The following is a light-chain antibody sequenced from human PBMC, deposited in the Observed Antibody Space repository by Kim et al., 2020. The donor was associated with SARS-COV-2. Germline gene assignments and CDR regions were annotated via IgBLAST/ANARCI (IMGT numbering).Light chain of an antibody. CDR1: SLSGYY. J-gene: IGLJ2*01. CDR3: NSRDSSGNPL. CDR2: GKN. V-gene: IGLV3-19*01. Sequence: SSELTQDPAVSVALGQTVRISCQGDSLSGYYASWYQQRPGQAPLLVIYGKNNRPSGIPDRFSGSSSGNTASLTITGAQAEDEADYFCNSRDSSGNPLFGGGTNLT.